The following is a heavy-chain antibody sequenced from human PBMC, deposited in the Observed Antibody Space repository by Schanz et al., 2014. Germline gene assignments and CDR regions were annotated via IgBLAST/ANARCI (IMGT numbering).Heavy chain of an antibody. V-gene: IGHV3-48*01. D-gene: IGHD3-22*01. CDR2: ISGSSSTK. CDR1: GITFSGYS. J-gene: IGHJ3*01. Sequence: EVQLVESGGGLAQPGGSLRLSCAASGITFSGYSMNWVRQAPGKGLEWVSYISGSSSTKYYADSVKGRFTISRDNGKKSLYLQRNSLRAEDTAVYFCARDYESDLSSPRHDAFDVWGQGTVVTVSS. CDR3: ARDYESDLSSPRHDAFDV.